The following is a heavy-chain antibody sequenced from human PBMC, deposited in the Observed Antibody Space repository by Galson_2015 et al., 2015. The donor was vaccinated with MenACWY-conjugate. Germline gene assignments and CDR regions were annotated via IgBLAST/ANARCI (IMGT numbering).Heavy chain of an antibody. CDR1: GYTFTDFG. CDR2: ISAYNGNT. J-gene: IGHJ4*02. V-gene: IGHV1-18*01. CDR3: ARDLAGPSSSSGFDF. D-gene: IGHD6-19*01. Sequence: SVKVSCKASGYTFTDFGISWVRQAPGQGLEWLGWISAYNGNTNYAQNLQDRVTLTTDTSTSTAYMELRGLRSDDSAIYYCARDLAGPSSSSGFDFWGQRTLITVSS.